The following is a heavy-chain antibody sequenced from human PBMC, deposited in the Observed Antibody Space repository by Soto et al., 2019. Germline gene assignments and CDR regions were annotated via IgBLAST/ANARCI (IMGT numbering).Heavy chain of an antibody. D-gene: IGHD3-22*01. CDR2: IYTSGST. CDR3: ARARYYYDSSGYSPYYFDY. V-gene: IGHV4-4*07. CDR1: GGCVSSSY. Sequence: SDTLALTCTVCGGCVSSSYGGWIRQPAGKGLEWIGRIYTSGSTNYNPSLKSRVTMSVDTSKNQSSLKLSSVTAADTAVYYCARARYYYDSSGYSPYYFDYWGQGTLVTVSS. J-gene: IGHJ4*02.